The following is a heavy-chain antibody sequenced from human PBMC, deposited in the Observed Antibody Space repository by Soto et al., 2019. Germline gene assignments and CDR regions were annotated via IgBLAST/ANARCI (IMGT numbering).Heavy chain of an antibody. CDR1: GGSISSYY. D-gene: IGHD2-2*01. V-gene: IGHV4-4*07. Sequence: TLSLTCTVSGGSISSYYWSWIRQPAGKGLEWIGRIYTSGSTNYNPSLKSRVTMSVDTSKNQFSLKLSSVTAADTAVYYCARACSSNSCYDVFDYWGEGTMVTVYS. J-gene: IGHJ4*02. CDR3: ARACSSNSCYDVFDY. CDR2: IYTSGST.